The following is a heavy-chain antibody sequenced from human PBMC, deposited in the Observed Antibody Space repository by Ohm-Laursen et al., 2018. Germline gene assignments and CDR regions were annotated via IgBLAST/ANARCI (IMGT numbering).Heavy chain of an antibody. CDR2: ISFSGSHI. D-gene: IGHD3-3*01. CDR3: ARDAPNYKTISGVVTALGMDV. CDR1: GFTLSSYS. V-gene: IGHV3-21*01. J-gene: IGHJ6*02. Sequence: SLRLSCSASGFTLSSYSMNWVRQAPGKGLEWVSSISFSGSHIYYADSVKGRFTISRDNAKTTLYLQMNSLRAEDTAVYYCARDAPNYKTISGVVTALGMDVWGQGTTVTVSS.